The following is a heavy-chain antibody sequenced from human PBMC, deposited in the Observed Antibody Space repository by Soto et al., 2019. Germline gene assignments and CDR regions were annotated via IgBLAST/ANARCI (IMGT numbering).Heavy chain of an antibody. CDR3: TRDSYDHPTNDY. CDR1: GFTFGDYA. J-gene: IGHJ4*02. V-gene: IGHV3-49*03. Sequence: PGGSLRLSCTASGFTFGDYAMTWFRQAPGKGLEWVGFIRTKAFGGTPEYAASVKGRFTISRDDSRNIAYLQMNSLKNEDTAVYYCTRDSYDHPTNDYWAQGTLVTVSS. CDR2: IRTKAFGGTP. D-gene: IGHD5-12*01.